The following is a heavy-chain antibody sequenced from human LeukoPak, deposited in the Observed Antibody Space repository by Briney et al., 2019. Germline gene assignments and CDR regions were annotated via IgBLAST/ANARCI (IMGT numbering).Heavy chain of an antibody. CDR1: GFTFDDYA. CDR3: ARGYCSSGNCYFLDS. D-gene: IGHD2-15*01. J-gene: IGHJ4*02. Sequence: GGSLRLSCAASGFTFDDYAMHWVRQAPGKGLEWVSLISGDGGSTYYADSVKGRFTISRDNSKNSLYLQMNSLRAEDTAVYYCARGYCSSGNCYFLDSWGQGTLVTVSS. CDR2: ISGDGGST. V-gene: IGHV3-43*02.